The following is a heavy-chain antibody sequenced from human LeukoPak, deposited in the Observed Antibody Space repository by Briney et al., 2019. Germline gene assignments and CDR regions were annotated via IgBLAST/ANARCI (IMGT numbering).Heavy chain of an antibody. CDR1: GGSFSGYY. CDR2: INHSGST. V-gene: IGHV4-34*01. D-gene: IGHD3-22*01. CDR3: ARAQIDYYDSSGYYYSWYFDL. Sequence: SETLSLTCAVYGGSFSGYYWSWIRQPPGKGLEWIGEINHSGSTNYNPSLKSRVTISVDTSKNQFSLKLSSVTAADTAVYYCARAQIDYYDSSGYYYSWYFDLWGRGTLVTVSS. J-gene: IGHJ2*01.